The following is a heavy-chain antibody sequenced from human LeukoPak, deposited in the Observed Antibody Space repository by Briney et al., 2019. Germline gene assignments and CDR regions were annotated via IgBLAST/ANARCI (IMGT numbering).Heavy chain of an antibody. V-gene: IGHV1-2*02. CDR2: INPNSGGT. D-gene: IGHD3-10*01. CDR3: ARDWGVQGVKYY. J-gene: IGHJ4*02. CDR1: GYTFTGYY. Sequence: ASVKVSCKASGYTFTGYYMHWVRQAPGQGPEWMGWINPNSGGTNYAQKFQGRVTMTRDTSISTAYMELSRLRSDDTAVYYCARDWGVQGVKYYWGQGTLVTVSS.